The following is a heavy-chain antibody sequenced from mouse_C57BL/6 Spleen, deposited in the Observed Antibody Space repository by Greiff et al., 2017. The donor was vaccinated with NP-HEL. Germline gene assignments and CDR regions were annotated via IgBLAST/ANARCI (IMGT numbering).Heavy chain of an antibody. J-gene: IGHJ2*01. V-gene: IGHV1-85*01. CDR3: AKLYYDYDEGYYFDY. CDR1: GYTFTSYD. Sequence: QVQLKQSGPELVKPGASVKLSCKASGYTFTSYDINWVKQRPGQGLEWIGWIYPRDGSTKYNEKFKGKATLTVDTSSSTAYMELHSLTSEDSAVYFCAKLYYDYDEGYYFDYWGQGTTLTVSS. CDR2: IYPRDGST. D-gene: IGHD2-4*01.